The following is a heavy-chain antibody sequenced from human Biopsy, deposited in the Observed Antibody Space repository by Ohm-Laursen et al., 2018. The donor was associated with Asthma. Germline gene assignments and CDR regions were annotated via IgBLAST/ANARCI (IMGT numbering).Heavy chain of an antibody. CDR1: GFSLSSSGAN. Sequence: PTQTLTLTCSFSGFSLSSSGANVNLIRQPPGKALEWLARIDWEEDKFYSTSLRTRLTISKGSSEDQVVLTMTNMGPVDTATYYCTRHNDYWGPGILVTVSS. J-gene: IGHJ4*02. V-gene: IGHV2-70*04. D-gene: IGHD1-14*01. CDR2: IDWEEDK. CDR3: TRHNDY.